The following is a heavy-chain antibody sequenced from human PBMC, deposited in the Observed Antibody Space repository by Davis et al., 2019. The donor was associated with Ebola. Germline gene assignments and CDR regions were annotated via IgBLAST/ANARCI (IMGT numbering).Heavy chain of an antibody. CDR3: AKDYGDCTGDRCYGNPLDY. CDR2: ISYDGNKK. CDR1: GFTFTTYA. D-gene: IGHD2-15*01. V-gene: IGHV3-30-3*01. J-gene: IGHJ4*02. Sequence: PGGSLRLSCVGSGFTFTTYAMHWVRQAPGTGLEWVSLISYDGNKKFYTDSVKGRFTISRDISRNTLYLHMNSLRVEDTAVYYCAKDYGDCTGDRCYGNPLDYWGQGTQVTASS.